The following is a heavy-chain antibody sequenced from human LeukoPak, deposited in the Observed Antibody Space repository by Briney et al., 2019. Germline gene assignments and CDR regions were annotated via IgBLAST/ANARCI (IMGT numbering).Heavy chain of an antibody. D-gene: IGHD1-26*01. CDR3: ARDSTPPPDGSMS. CDR1: GFTFSNYG. CDR2: IWYDGSNK. Sequence: GGSLRLSCAASGFTFSNYGMHWVRQAPGKGLEWVAYIWYDGSNKYYTDSVKGRFTISRDNSENTLYLQMNSLRAEDTAVYYCARDSTPPPDGSMSWGQGTLVTVSS. V-gene: IGHV3-33*01. J-gene: IGHJ4*02.